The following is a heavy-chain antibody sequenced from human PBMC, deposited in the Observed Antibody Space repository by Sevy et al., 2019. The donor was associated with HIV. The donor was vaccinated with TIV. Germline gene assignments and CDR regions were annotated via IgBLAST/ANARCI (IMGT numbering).Heavy chain of an antibody. J-gene: IGHJ3*02. CDR2: IKQDGSEK. D-gene: IGHD3-10*01. CDR1: GFTFSSYW. V-gene: IGHV3-7*01. Sequence: GGSLRLSCAASGFTFSSYWMSWVRQAPGKGLEWVANIKQDGSEKYYVDSVKGRFTISRDNANNSLYLQMNSLRAEDTAVYYCARKRGYGSGSYSQDAFDIWGQGTMVTVSS. CDR3: ARKRGYGSGSYSQDAFDI.